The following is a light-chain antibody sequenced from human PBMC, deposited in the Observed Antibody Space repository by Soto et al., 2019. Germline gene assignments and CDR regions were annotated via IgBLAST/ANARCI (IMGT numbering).Light chain of an antibody. CDR2: DTS. J-gene: IGLJ1*01. CDR1: TGAVTSGHY. Sequence: QAVVTQEPSLTVSPGGTVTLTCGSSTGAVTSGHYPYWFQQKPGQAPRTLIYDTSNKHSWTPARFSGSLPGGKAALTLSGAQPEDDAEYYCLLSYSVTVVFGTGTKLTVL. V-gene: IGLV7-46*01. CDR3: LLSYSVTVV.